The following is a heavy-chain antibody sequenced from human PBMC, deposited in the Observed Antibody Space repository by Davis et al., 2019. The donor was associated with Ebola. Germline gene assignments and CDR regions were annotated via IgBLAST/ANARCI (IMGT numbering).Heavy chain of an antibody. D-gene: IGHD1-26*01. J-gene: IGHJ6*02. CDR2: INPNSGGT. CDR1: GYTFSGYY. V-gene: IGHV1-2*02. Sequence: AASVKVSCKASGYTFSGYYMHWVRQAPGQGLEWMGWINPNSGGTKHAQKFQGRVTMTRDTSISTVYMELSRLRFDDTAVYYCARLGYSGTYYYYYGMDVWGQGTTVTVSS. CDR3: ARLGYSGTYYYYYGMDV.